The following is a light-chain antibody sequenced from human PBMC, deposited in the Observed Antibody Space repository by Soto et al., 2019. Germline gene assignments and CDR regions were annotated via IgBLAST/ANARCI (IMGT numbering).Light chain of an antibody. CDR3: QQYNSYVT. J-gene: IGKJ4*01. V-gene: IGKV1-5*01. CDR1: QSISSW. Sequence: DIQMTQSPSTLSASVGDRVTITCRASQSISSWLAWYQQKPGKAPKLLIYDASSLESGVPSRFSGSGSGTEFTLTISSLQPDDFATYYCQQYNSYVTFGGGTKV. CDR2: DAS.